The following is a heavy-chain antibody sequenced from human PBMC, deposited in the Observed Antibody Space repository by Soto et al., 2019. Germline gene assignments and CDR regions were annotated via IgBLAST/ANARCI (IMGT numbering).Heavy chain of an antibody. CDR1: AFTFKDYY. CDR2: ISNRGTYT. V-gene: IGHV3-11*06. Sequence: GGSLRLSCTASAFTFKDYYMTWIRQSPGKGLEWISYISNRGTYTHYADSVKGRFTISRDNAKNSVYLHMSSLSAEDTALYYCARAAGSPLYNIDSWGQGTQVTVSS. J-gene: IGHJ4*02. D-gene: IGHD1-1*01. CDR3: ARAAGSPLYNIDS.